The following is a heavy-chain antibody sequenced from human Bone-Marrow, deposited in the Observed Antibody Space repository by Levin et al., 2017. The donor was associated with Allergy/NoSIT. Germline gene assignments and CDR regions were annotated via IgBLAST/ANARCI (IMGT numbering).Heavy chain of an antibody. CDR2: IYNNGRA. J-gene: IGHJ6*02. CDR3: TRAYCGSTSCSLRYYFLDV. CDR1: GDSVSSGGLY. Sequence: SQTLSLTCTVSGDSVSSGGLYWSWIRQPPGKGLEFIGYIYNNGRAYYNPSLKSRVTISVDTLKNQFSLRLNSATAADSAVYYCTRAYCGSTSCSLRYYFLDVWGHGTTVTVSS. V-gene: IGHV4-31*03. D-gene: IGHD2-2*01.